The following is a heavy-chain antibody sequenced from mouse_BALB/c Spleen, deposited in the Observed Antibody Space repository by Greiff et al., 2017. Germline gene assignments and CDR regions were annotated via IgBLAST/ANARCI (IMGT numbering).Heavy chain of an antibody. J-gene: IGHJ2*01. CDR2: ISYDGSN. D-gene: IGHD1-1*01. CDR3: ARGGVVAPFDY. CDR1: GYSITSGYY. Sequence: EVQRVESGPGLVKPSQSLSLTCSVTGYSITSGYYWNWIRQFPGNKLEWMGYISYDGSNNYNPSLKNRISITRDTSKNQFFLKLNSVTTEDTATYYCARGGVVAPFDYWGQGTTLTVSS. V-gene: IGHV3-6*02.